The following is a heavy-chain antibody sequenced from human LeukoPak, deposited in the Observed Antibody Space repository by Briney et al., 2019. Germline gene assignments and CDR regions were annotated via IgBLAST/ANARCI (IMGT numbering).Heavy chain of an antibody. V-gene: IGHV3-23*01. CDR3: AKVRDTRDWYKDAFDI. CDR2: ITGTGGST. D-gene: IGHD6-19*01. Sequence: PGGSLRLSCAASGFTFTSYAMSWVRQAPGKGLEWVSAITGTGGSTYYAASVKGRFTVPRDNSKNTLYLQMSSLRAEDTAMYYCAKVRDTRDWYKDAFDIWGQGTRVTVSS. CDR1: GFTFTSYA. J-gene: IGHJ3*02.